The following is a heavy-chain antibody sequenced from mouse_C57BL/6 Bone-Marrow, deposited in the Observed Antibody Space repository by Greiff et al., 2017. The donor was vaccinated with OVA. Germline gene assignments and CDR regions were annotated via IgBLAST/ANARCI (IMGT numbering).Heavy chain of an antibody. CDR1: GYTFTDYC. J-gene: IGHJ2*01. CDR2: INPYNGGT. D-gene: IGHD1-1*02. Sequence: VQLKQSGPVLVKPGASVKMSCKASGYTFTDYCMHWVKQSHGKSLEWIGVINPYNGGTSYNQKFKGKATLTVDKSSRTAYMERKSLTSEDSAVYYCASGGPVDYWGQGTTLTVSS. CDR3: ASGGPVDY. V-gene: IGHV1-19*01.